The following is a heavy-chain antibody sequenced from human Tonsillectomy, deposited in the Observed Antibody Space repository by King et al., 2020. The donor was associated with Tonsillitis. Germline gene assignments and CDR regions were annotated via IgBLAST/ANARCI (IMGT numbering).Heavy chain of an antibody. J-gene: IGHJ4*02. CDR1: EYSFSSYW. CDR3: ARQVRYYYSHFAY. Sequence: VQLVESGAEVKKPGESLKISCNTSEYSFSSYWIAWVRQMPGKGLEWMGIIYPGDSDTRYSPSFQGKVTISADKSTSTAYLQWSSLKASDTAIYYCARQVRYYYSHFAYWGQGTLVTASS. V-gene: IGHV5-51*01. D-gene: IGHD3-10*01. CDR2: IYPGDSDT.